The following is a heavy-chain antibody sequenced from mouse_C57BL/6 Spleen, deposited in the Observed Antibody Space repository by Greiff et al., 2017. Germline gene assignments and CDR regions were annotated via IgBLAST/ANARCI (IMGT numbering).Heavy chain of an antibody. J-gene: IGHJ2*01. Sequence: QVQLKQSGAELVRPGASVKLSCKASGYTFTDYYINWVKQRPGQGLEWIARIYPGSGNTYYNEKFKGKATLTAEKSSSTAYMQLSSLTSEDSAVYFCARSANYYGSSYYFDYWGQGTTLTVSS. CDR2: IYPGSGNT. V-gene: IGHV1-76*01. CDR1: GYTFTDYY. D-gene: IGHD1-1*01. CDR3: ARSANYYGSSYYFDY.